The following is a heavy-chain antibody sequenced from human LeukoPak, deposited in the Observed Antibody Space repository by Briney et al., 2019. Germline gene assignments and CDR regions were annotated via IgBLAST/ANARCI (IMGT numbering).Heavy chain of an antibody. J-gene: IGHJ4*02. Sequence: SETLSLTCAVYGGSFSGYYWSWIRQPPGKGLEWIGEINHSGSTNYNPSLKSRVTISVDTSKNQFSLKLSSVTAADTAVYYCARGHYDRSANYWGRGTLVTVSS. V-gene: IGHV4-34*01. CDR2: INHSGST. CDR1: GGSFSGYY. CDR3: ARGHYDRSANY. D-gene: IGHD3-22*01.